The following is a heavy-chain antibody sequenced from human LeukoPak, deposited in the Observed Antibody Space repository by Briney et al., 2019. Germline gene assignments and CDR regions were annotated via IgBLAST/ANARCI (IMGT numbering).Heavy chain of an antibody. CDR2: IDPSDSYS. CDR1: GYTFTNFW. CDR3: ARHPDGGHYY. D-gene: IGHD4-23*01. V-gene: IGHV5-10-1*01. Sequence: PGESLTISCKASGYTFTNFWISWVRQMPGKGLEWMGRIDPSDSYSNYSPSFQGHVTISTDKSISTAYLQWSSLKASDTAMYYCARHPDGGHYYWGRGTLVTVSS. J-gene: IGHJ4*02.